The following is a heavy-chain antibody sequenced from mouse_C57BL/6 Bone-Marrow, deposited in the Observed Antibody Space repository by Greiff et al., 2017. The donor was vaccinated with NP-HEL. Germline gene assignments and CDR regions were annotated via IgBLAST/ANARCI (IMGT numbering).Heavy chain of an antibody. CDR2: IYPGDGDT. D-gene: IGHD1-1*01. CDR1: GYAFSSSW. V-gene: IGHV1-82*01. CDR3: ARTLIYYYGSSLAY. Sequence: VQLQQSGPELVKPGASVKISCKASGYAFSSSWMNWVKQRPGKGLEWIGRIYPGDGDTNYNGKFKGKATLTADKSSSTAYMQLSSLTSEDSAVYFCARTLIYYYGSSLAYWGQGTLVTVSA. J-gene: IGHJ3*01.